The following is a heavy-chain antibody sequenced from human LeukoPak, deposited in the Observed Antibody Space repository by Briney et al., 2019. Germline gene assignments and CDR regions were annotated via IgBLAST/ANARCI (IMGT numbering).Heavy chain of an antibody. Sequence: SETLSLTCAVYGGSFSGYCWSWIRQPPGKGLEWIGEINHSGSTNYNPSLKSRVTISVDKSKNQFSLKLSSVTAADTAVYYCARGRRLLWFGESSNWFDPWGRGTLVTVSS. CDR3: ARGRRLLWFGESSNWFDP. V-gene: IGHV4-34*01. CDR2: INHSGST. J-gene: IGHJ5*02. CDR1: GGSFSGYC. D-gene: IGHD3-10*01.